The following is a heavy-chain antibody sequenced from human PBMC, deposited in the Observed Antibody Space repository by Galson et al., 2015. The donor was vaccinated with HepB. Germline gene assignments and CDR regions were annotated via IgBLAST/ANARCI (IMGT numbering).Heavy chain of an antibody. V-gene: IGHV4-4*01. D-gene: IGHD5-18*01. J-gene: IGHJ4*02. CDR2: IFHSGIT. CDR3: AKEYNYGYGDY. CDR1: DDSISNRNW. Sequence: LSLTCTVSDDSISNRNWWNWVRQSPGKGLEWIGEIFHSGITNYNPSLKSRVTMSVDTSKNQISLRLTSVTAADTAVYFCAKEYNYGYGDYWGQGTLVTVSS.